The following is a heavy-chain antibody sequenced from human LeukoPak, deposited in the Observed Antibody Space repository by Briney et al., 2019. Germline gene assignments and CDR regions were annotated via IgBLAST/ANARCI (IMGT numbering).Heavy chain of an antibody. CDR2: IYYSGST. V-gene: IGHV4-39*01. CDR1: GGSISSSSYY. CDR3: ARVLVERGYYFDY. J-gene: IGHJ4*02. D-gene: IGHD2-8*01. Sequence: SETLSLTCTVSGGSISSSSYYWGWIRQPPGKGLEWIGSIYYSGSTYYNPSLKSRVTISVDTSKNQFSLKLSSVTAADTAVYYCARVLVERGYYFDYWGQGTLVTVSS.